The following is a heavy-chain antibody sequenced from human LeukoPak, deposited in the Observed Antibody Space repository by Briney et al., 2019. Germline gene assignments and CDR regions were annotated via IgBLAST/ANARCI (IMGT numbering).Heavy chain of an antibody. V-gene: IGHV3-72*01. CDR1: GFTFSDHY. CDR3: ARGPSYPRADSFDI. D-gene: IGHD5-18*01. J-gene: IGHJ3*02. Sequence: PGGSLRLSCAASGFTFSDHYMDCVRQAPGKGLEWVGRTRNKANSYTTEYAASVKGRFTISRDDSKNSLYLQMNSLKTVDTAVYYCARGPSYPRADSFDIWGQGTMVTVSS. CDR2: TRNKANSYTT.